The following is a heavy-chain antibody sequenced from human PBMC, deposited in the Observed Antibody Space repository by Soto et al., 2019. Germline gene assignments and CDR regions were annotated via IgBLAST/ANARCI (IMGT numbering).Heavy chain of an antibody. J-gene: IGHJ5*02. V-gene: IGHV1-2*04. CDR2: INPNSGGT. Sequence: GASVKVSCKASGYTFTGCYMHWVRQAPGQGLEWMGWINPNSGGTNYAQKFQGWVTMTRDTSISTAYMELSRLRSDDTAVYYCARVAAAGYSWFDPWGQGTLVTVSS. D-gene: IGHD6-13*01. CDR1: GYTFTGCY. CDR3: ARVAAAGYSWFDP.